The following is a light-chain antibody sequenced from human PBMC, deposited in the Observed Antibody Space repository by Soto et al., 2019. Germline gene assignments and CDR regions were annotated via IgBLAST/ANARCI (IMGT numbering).Light chain of an antibody. CDR3: QQYNNWPRT. CDR2: GES. CDR1: QSVRSH. Sequence: EIVMTHSPATLSLSPGDRATLSCRASQSVRSHLAWFQQKPGQPPRLLIFGESTRATGVPARFSGSGSGTGLTLSISSLQSEDFPVYYCQQYNNWPRTLGQGPKVDIK. J-gene: IGKJ1*01. V-gene: IGKV3-15*01.